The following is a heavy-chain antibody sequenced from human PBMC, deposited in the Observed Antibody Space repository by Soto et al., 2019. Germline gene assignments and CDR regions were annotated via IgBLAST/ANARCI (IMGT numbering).Heavy chain of an antibody. J-gene: IGHJ4*02. CDR2: VYRTGST. D-gene: IGHD6-13*01. V-gene: IGHV4-4*02. CDR3: ARARATIAAAAIFDC. CDR1: GGSISTSNW. Sequence: QVQLQESGPGLVKPSGTLSLTCAVSGGSISTSNWWSWVRQPPGKGPEWIGEVYRTGSTNYNPSLESRRTISVDKSKNQFSLKLTSVTAADTAVYYCARARATIAAAAIFDCWGQGTLVTVSS.